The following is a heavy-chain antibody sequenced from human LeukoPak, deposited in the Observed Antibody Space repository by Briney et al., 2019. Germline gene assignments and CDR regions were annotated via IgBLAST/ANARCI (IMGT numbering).Heavy chain of an antibody. CDR1: GVTFSSYW. CDR3: ARDWKHAFDM. Sequence: PGGSLRLSCAASGVTFSSYWMRWVRQAPGKWLEWVATINQDGSEKYYVDSVKGRFTISRDNAKNSLYLQMNSLRAEDTAVYYCARDWKHAFDMWGKGTMVTVSS. V-gene: IGHV3-7*01. CDR2: INQDGSEK. J-gene: IGHJ3*02. D-gene: IGHD1-1*01.